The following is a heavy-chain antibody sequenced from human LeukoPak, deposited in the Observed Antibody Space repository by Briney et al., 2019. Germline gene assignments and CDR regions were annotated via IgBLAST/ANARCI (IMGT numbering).Heavy chain of an antibody. Sequence: GGSLRLSCAASGFTFSGSAMHWVRQASGKGLEWVGRIRSKANSYATAYAASVKGRFTISRDDSRNTAYLQMNSLNTEDTAVYYCARHDSSGSYLASAYGMDVWGQGTTVTVSS. V-gene: IGHV3-73*01. CDR2: IRSKANSYAT. J-gene: IGHJ6*02. CDR1: GFTFSGSA. D-gene: IGHD1-26*01. CDR3: ARHDSSGSYLASAYGMDV.